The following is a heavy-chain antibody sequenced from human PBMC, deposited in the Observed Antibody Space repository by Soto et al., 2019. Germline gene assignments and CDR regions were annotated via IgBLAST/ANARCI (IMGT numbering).Heavy chain of an antibody. CDR1: GFTWSSYE. Sequence: QTGGALRLSCSPSGFTWSSYEMNGVRQAPGKGREWVSYISSSSRTIYYADSVKGLFTISRDNSKNSLYFHVNKLKYEDTAVYHCSRVHLVGDTAFYCSMDAWGPGTTVTVCS. D-gene: IGHD2-2*02. CDR3: SRVHLVGDTAFYCSMDA. V-gene: IGHV3-48*03. J-gene: IGHJ6*03. CDR2: ISSSSRTI.